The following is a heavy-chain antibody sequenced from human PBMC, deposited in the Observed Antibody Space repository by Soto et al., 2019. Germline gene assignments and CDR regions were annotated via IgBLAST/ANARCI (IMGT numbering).Heavy chain of an antibody. CDR1: GGSFSGYY. D-gene: IGHD6-13*01. V-gene: IGHV4-34*01. CDR3: ARLIAAAGTMDYYYGMDV. Sequence: SETLSLTCAVYGGSFSGYYWSWIRQPPGKGLEWIGEINHSGSTNYNPSLKSRVTISVDTSKNQFSLKLSSVTAADTAVYYCARLIAAAGTMDYYYGMDVWGQGTTVTVSS. J-gene: IGHJ6*02. CDR2: INHSGST.